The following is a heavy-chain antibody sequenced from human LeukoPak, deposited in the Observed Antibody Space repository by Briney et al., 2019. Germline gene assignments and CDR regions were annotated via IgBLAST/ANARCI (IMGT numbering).Heavy chain of an antibody. D-gene: IGHD6-6*01. V-gene: IGHV4-59*08. Sequence: PSETLSLTCTVSGVSISNYYWSWIRQPPGKGLEWIGYIYYSRSTNYNPSLKSRVTISVDTSKNQFSLNLSSVTAADTAVYYCARHDNRGEPARLGDFDYWGQGTLITVSS. CDR1: GVSISNYY. J-gene: IGHJ4*02. CDR3: ARHDNRGEPARLGDFDY. CDR2: IYYSRST.